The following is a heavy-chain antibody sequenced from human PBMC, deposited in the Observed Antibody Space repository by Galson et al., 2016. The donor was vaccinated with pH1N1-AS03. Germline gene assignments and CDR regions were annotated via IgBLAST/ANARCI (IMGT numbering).Heavy chain of an antibody. V-gene: IGHV3-7*03. CDR3: ARGKDFWSGYPNDPFDL. CDR1: GFTFSGYW. D-gene: IGHD3-3*01. J-gene: IGHJ3*01. CDR2: IKQDSGEK. Sequence: SLRLSCAAPGFTFSGYWMTWVRQAPGKGLEWVANIKQDSGEKYYVDSVKGRFTISRDNAKNSLYLQMNSLRVEDTAIYYCARGKDFWSGYPNDPFDLWGQGTMVTVSS.